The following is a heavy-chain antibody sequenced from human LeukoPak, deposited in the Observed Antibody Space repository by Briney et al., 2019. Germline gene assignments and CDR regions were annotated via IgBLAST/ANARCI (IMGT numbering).Heavy chain of an antibody. J-gene: IGHJ4*02. CDR1: GYSISSGYY. CDR3: ARDPHSYGPVYFDY. V-gene: IGHV4-38-2*02. D-gene: IGHD5-18*01. Sequence: PSETLSLTCTVSGYSISSGYYWGWIRQPPGKGLEWIGSIYHSGSTYYNPSLKSRVTISVDTSKNQFSLKLSSVTAADTAVYYCARDPHSYGPVYFDYWGQGTLVTVSS. CDR2: IYHSGST.